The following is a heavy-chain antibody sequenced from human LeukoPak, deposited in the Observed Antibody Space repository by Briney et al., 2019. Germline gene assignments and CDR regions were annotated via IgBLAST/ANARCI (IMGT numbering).Heavy chain of an antibody. D-gene: IGHD3-9*01. J-gene: IGHJ4*02. V-gene: IGHV1-2*02. CDR3: ARGSSRYDILTGLFDY. CDR1: GYTFTGYY. CDR2: INPNSGGT. Sequence: APVKVSCKASGYTFTGYYMHWVRQAPGQGLEWMGWINPNSGGTNYAQKFQGRVTMTRDTSISTAYMELSRLRSDDTAVYYCARGSSRYDILTGLFDYWGQGTLVTVSS.